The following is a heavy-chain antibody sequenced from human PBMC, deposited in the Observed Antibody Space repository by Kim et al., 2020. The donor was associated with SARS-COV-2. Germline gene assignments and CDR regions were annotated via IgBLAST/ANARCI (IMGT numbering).Heavy chain of an antibody. Sequence: ASVKVSCKASAYTFTSYDINWVRQATGQGLEWMGWMNPNSGNKGYAQKFQGRVTMTRNTSISTAYMELSSLRSEDTAVYYCARGVYCSSGSCPYYFDSWGHGTLVTVSS. J-gene: IGHJ4*01. D-gene: IGHD2-15*01. V-gene: IGHV1-8*01. CDR1: AYTFTSYD. CDR3: ARGVYCSSGSCPYYFDS. CDR2: MNPNSGNK.